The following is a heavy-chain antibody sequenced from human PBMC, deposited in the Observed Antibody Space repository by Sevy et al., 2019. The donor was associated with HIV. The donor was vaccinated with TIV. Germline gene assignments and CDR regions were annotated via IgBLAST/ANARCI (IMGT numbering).Heavy chain of an antibody. CDR1: GFTFSDYY. CDR3: ARVLTVTQPCDY. CDR2: ISGSGSTI. D-gene: IGHD4-4*01. J-gene: IGHJ4*02. V-gene: IGHV3-11*01. Sequence: GGSLRLSCAASGFTFSDYYMSWIRQAPGKGLEWVSYISGSGSTIYYADSVKGRFTISRDNAKNSLYLQMNSLRAEDTAVYYCARVLTVTQPCDYWGQGTLVTVSS.